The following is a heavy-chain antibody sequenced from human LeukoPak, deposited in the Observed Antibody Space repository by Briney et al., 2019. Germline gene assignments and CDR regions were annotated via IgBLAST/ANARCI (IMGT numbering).Heavy chain of an antibody. J-gene: IGHJ4*02. V-gene: IGHV1-69*06. Sequence: GASVKVSCKASGGTFSSYAISWVRQAPGQGLEWMGGIIPIFGTANYAQKFQGRVTITADKSTSTAYMELSSLRSEDTAVYYCARLFGNYQNYFDYWGQGTLVTVSS. CDR2: IIPIFGTA. CDR3: ARLFGNYQNYFDY. CDR1: GGTFSSYA. D-gene: IGHD1-7*01.